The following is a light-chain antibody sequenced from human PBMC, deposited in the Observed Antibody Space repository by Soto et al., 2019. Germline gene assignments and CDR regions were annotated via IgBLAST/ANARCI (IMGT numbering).Light chain of an antibody. CDR2: GAS. V-gene: IGKV1-5*01. J-gene: IGKJ1*01. Sequence: DIQMTQSPSTLSASVGDRVTITCRASQSISSWLAWYQQKPGKAPKLLIYGASSLESGVPSRFSGSGSGTDFTLTISSLQHDDFATYYCQQYNRYWTFGQGTKVEIK. CDR1: QSISSW. CDR3: QQYNRYWT.